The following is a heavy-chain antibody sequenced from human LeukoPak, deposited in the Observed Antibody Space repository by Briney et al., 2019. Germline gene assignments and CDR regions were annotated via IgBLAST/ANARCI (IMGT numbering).Heavy chain of an antibody. J-gene: IGHJ4*02. CDR1: GFTFSSYS. CDR3: ARGQDYGDPYFDY. V-gene: IGHV3-21*01. D-gene: IGHD4-17*01. CDR2: ISSSSYI. Sequence: GGSLRLSCAASGFTFSSYSMNWVRQAPGKGLEWVSSISSSSYIYYADSVKGRFTISRDNAKNSLYLQMNSLRAEDTAVYYCARGQDYGDPYFDYWGQGTLVTVSS.